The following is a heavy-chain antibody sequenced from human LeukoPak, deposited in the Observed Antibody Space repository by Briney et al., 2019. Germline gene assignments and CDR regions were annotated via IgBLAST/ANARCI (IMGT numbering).Heavy chain of an antibody. D-gene: IGHD2-15*01. CDR1: GFTFSSYG. CDR2: IGTAGDT. J-gene: IGHJ4*02. Sequence: GGSLRLSCAASGFTFSSYGMHWVRQATGKGLEWVSAIGTAGDTYYPGSAKGRFTISRENAKNSLYLQMNSLRAGDTAVYYCARGPAGYCSGGSCYFDYWGQGTLVTVSS. V-gene: IGHV3-13*01. CDR3: ARGPAGYCSGGSCYFDY.